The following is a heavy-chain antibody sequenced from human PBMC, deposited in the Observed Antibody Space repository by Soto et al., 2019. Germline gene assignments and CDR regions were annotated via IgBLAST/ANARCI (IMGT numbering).Heavy chain of an antibody. Sequence: GGSLRLSCAASGFTFSSYAMSWVRQAPGKGLEWVAAISGSGGSTYYADSVKGRVSISRDNSKNTLYLQMNSLRAEDTAVDYYGPSGAAYISRAGRAFDIWGQRTIVSASS. V-gene: IGHV3-23*01. D-gene: IGHD3-3*02. CDR1: GFTFSSYA. J-gene: IGHJ3*02. CDR2: ISGSGGST. CDR3: GPSGAAYISRAGRAFDI.